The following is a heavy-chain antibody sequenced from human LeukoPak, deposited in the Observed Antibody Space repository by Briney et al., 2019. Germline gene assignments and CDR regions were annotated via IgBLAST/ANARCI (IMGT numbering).Heavy chain of an antibody. V-gene: IGHV1-3*01. CDR1: GYTFTSYA. Sequence: ASVTVSCKASGYTFTSYAMHWVRQAPGQRLEWMGWINAGNGNTKYSQKFQGRVTITRDTSASTAYMELSSLRSEDTAVYYCARGPNTSRCSSTSCYLDTAMVPSDYWGQGTLVTVSS. J-gene: IGHJ4*02. CDR2: INAGNGNT. D-gene: IGHD2-2*01. CDR3: ARGPNTSRCSSTSCYLDTAMVPSDY.